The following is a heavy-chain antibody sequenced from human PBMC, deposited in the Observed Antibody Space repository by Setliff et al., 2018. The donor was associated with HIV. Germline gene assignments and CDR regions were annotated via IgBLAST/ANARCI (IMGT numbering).Heavy chain of an antibody. V-gene: IGHV3-21*01. CDR1: GFTFIDFA. D-gene: IGHD1-1*01. CDR3: ARSRSTRDAFDT. J-gene: IGHJ3*02. Sequence: GGSLRLSCAASGFTFIDFALNWVRQAPGKGPEWVSSISSSGSYIYYARSVKGRSTVSRDNARNSLYLDLNSLRAEDTALYYCARSRSTRDAFDTWGQGTMVTVSS. CDR2: ISSSGSYI.